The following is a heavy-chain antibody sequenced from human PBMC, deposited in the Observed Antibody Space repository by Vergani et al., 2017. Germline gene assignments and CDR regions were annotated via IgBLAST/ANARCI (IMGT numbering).Heavy chain of an antibody. CDR1: GGSISSSSYY. CDR2: IYYSGST. J-gene: IGHJ5*02. V-gene: IGHV4-39*01. D-gene: IGHD3-3*01. Sequence: QLQLQESGPGLVKPSETLSLTCTVSGGSISSSSYYWGWIRQPPGKGLEWIGSIYYSGSTYYNPSLKSRVTISVDTSKNQFSLKLSSVTAADTAVYYCARNPDGSLRFLEWGFDPWGQGTLVTVSS. CDR3: ARNPDGSLRFLEWGFDP.